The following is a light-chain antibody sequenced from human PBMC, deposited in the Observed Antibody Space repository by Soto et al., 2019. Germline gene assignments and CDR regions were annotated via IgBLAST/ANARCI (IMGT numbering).Light chain of an antibody. CDR1: RRVSVY. CDR3: HQHQYWPPIT. V-gene: IGKV3-11*01. J-gene: IGKJ5*01. CDR2: DAS. Sequence: IVSAQFSASQCQPPVPSETLSCKTSRRVSVYLDWYQQKPAQAPSLLISDASTRATGIPPTFSGSGSGTDFTLTISSLQPEDFAVYYCHQHQYWPPITFGQGTRVEI.